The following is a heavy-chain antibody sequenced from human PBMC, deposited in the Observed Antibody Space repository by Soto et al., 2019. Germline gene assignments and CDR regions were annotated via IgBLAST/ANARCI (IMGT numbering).Heavy chain of an antibody. CDR3: ARVRLLLAMDAFDI. D-gene: IGHD5-18*01. V-gene: IGHV1-2*02. J-gene: IGHJ3*02. CDR2: INPNSGGT. Sequence: ASVKVSCKASGYTFTGYYMHWVRQAPGQGLEWMGWINPNSGGTNYAQKFQGRVTMTRDTPISTAYMELSRLRSDDTAVYYCARVRLLLAMDAFDIWGQGTMVTVSS. CDR1: GYTFTGYY.